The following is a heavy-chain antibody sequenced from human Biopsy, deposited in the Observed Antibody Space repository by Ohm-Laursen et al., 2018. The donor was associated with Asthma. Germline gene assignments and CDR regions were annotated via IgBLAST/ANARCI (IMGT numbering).Heavy chain of an antibody. CDR1: GFPLTAYT. CDR2: IVPGSGDT. CDR3: AAGRTSLNGESLI. V-gene: IGHV1-58*01. D-gene: IGHD4-17*01. J-gene: IGHJ4*02. Sequence: SVKVSCNVSGFPLTAYTFQWVRQARGQGLEWMGWIVPGSGDTNYAQKFQERVTFTRYMSTSTASMELRGLRSEDPAVYFCAAGRTSLNGESLIWGQGTLVSVSS.